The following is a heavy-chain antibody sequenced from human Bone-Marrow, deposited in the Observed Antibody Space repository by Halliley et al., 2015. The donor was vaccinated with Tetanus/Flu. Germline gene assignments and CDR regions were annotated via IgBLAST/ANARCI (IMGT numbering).Heavy chain of an antibody. Sequence: LRLSCEVSGTIFSRHALAWVRPAPGKELEWVSGISGSGTVTYYADSVKGRFTISRDNSKNTVFLQMNSLRGDDTAVYYCANAVVVTASTYYFDSWGQGTLVAVSP. CDR3: ANAVVVTASTYYFDS. CDR2: ISGSGTVT. CDR1: GTIFSRHA. D-gene: IGHD2-21*02. J-gene: IGHJ4*02. V-gene: IGHV3-23*01.